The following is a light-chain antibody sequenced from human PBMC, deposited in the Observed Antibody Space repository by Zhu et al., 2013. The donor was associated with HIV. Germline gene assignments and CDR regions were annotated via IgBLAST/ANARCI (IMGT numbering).Light chain of an antibody. V-gene: IGKV3-20*01. CDR1: QSVASN. J-gene: IGKJ2*01. CDR3: QQYGSSPYT. CDR2: GAS. Sequence: EIVLTQSPVTLSVSPGERVILSCRASQSVASNLAWYQQRPGQAPRLLIYGASTRATGVPARFSGSGSGTDFNLTIRRLEPEDFAVFYCQQYGSSPYTFGQGTKLEIK.